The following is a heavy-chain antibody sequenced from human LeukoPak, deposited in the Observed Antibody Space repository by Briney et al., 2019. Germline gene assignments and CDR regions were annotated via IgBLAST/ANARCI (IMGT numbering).Heavy chain of an antibody. CDR1: GYTFASYT. Sequence: ASVTVSCKASGYTFASYTIHWVRQAPGQRLEWMGWINAGNGNTKYSQKFQGRVTITRDTSASTAYMELNSLRSEDTAVYYCARGDSSSWYAGDWFDPWGQGTLVTVSS. V-gene: IGHV1-3*01. D-gene: IGHD6-13*01. J-gene: IGHJ5*02. CDR3: ARGDSSSWYAGDWFDP. CDR2: INAGNGNT.